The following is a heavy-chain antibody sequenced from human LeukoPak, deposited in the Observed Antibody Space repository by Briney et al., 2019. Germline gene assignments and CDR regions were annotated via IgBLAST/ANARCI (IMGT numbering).Heavy chain of an antibody. V-gene: IGHV4-38-2*01. CDR3: ARRGTAWVIDY. CDR2: IYHSGST. CDR1: GYSISSGYY. Sequence: SEALPLTCAVSGYSISSGYYWGWIRQPPGKGLEWIGSIYHSGSTYYNPSLKSRVTISVDTSKNQFSLKLSSVTAADTAVYYCARRGTAWVIDYWGQGTLVTVSS. D-gene: IGHD2-21*02. J-gene: IGHJ4*02.